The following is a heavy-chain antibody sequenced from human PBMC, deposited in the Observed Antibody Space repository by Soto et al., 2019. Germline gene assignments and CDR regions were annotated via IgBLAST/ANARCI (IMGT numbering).Heavy chain of an antibody. D-gene: IGHD1-26*01. CDR2: FSSNGGST. CDR1: GFSFSTHA. V-gene: IGHV3-23*01. Sequence: GGSLRLSCAASGFSFSTHAMSWVRQAPGKGLEWVSGFSSNGGSTYYADSVKGRFTISRDNSKNMLYLQMNSLRADDTAVYYCAKEGGGGASAFDFWGQGTLVTVSS. J-gene: IGHJ4*02. CDR3: AKEGGGGASAFDF.